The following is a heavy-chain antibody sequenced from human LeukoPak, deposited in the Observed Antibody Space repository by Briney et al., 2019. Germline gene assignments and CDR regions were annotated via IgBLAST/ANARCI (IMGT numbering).Heavy chain of an antibody. CDR1: GGSISSSSYY. J-gene: IGHJ4*02. V-gene: IGHV4-39*01. Sequence: SETLSFTCTVSGGSISSSSYYWGWIRQPPGKGLEWIGSIYYSGSTYYNPSLKSRVTISVDTSKNQFSLKLSSVTAADTAVYYCARQLGYYDFWSGYYTGNYFDYWGQGTLVTVSS. CDR3: ARQLGYYDFWSGYYTGNYFDY. CDR2: IYYSGST. D-gene: IGHD3-3*01.